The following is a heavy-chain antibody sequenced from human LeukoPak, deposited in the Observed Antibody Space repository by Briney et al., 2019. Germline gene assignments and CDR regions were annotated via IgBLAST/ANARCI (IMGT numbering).Heavy chain of an antibody. CDR1: GFDFSSNW. Sequence: PGGSLRLSWAASGFDFSSNWMHWVRQAPGKGLVWVSRINSDGSSTSYADSVKGRFTISRDNAKNTLYLQMNSLRAEDTAVYYCARDLESDAFDIWGQGTMVTVSS. J-gene: IGHJ3*02. CDR3: ARDLESDAFDI. CDR2: INSDGSST. V-gene: IGHV3-74*01.